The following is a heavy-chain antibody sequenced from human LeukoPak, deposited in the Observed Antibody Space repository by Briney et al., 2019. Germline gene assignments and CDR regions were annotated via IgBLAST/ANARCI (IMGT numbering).Heavy chain of an antibody. D-gene: IGHD4-23*01. Sequence: GASVKVSCKASGYTFTSYYMHWVRQAPGQGLGWMGWINSNTGDPVYAQNFQGRVAMTRDTSITTTYMELSSLRSDDTAVYYCARDRWGAFDIWGQGTMVTVSS. J-gene: IGHJ3*02. CDR2: INSNTGDP. CDR1: GYTFTSYY. V-gene: IGHV1-2*02. CDR3: ARDRWGAFDI.